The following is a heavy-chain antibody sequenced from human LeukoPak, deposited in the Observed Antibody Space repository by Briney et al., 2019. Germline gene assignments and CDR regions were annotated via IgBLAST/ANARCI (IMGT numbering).Heavy chain of an antibody. Sequence: SVKVSCKVSGYTLTELSMHWVRQARGQRLEWIGWIVVGSGNTNYAQKFQERVTITRGMSTSTAYMELSSLRSEDTAVYYCAALTHHRGWGQGTLVTVSS. V-gene: IGHV1-58*02. CDR3: AALTHHRG. CDR1: GYTLTELS. D-gene: IGHD4-23*01. J-gene: IGHJ4*02. CDR2: IVVGSGNT.